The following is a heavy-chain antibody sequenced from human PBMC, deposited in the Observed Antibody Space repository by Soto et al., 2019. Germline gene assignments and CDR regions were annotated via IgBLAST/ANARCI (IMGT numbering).Heavy chain of an antibody. Sequence: QVQLQESGPGLVKPSQTLSLTCTVSGGSISSGGYYWSWIRQHPGKGLEWIGYIYYSGSTYYNPSLKSRFTISVDTSKNQFSLKLSSVTAADTAVYYCASVLPPVEAAAGTLDYWGQGTLVTVSS. CDR2: IYYSGST. J-gene: IGHJ4*02. V-gene: IGHV4-31*03. CDR1: GGSISSGGYY. D-gene: IGHD6-13*01. CDR3: ASVLPPVEAAAGTLDY.